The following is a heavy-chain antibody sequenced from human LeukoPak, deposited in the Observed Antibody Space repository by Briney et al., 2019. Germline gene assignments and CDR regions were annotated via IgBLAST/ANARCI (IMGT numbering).Heavy chain of an antibody. CDR2: LNKNGGIA. Sequence: GGSLRLSCAASGLSFYNSWMHWVRQTPGKGLEWVARLNKNGGIAVYADSVEGRFTISRDNAGNTLFLQMSDLRAEDTALYYCAKGVDTYYFDYWGQGTLVTVSS. CDR3: AKGVDTYYFDY. V-gene: IGHV3-74*01. J-gene: IGHJ4*02. CDR1: GLSFYNSW.